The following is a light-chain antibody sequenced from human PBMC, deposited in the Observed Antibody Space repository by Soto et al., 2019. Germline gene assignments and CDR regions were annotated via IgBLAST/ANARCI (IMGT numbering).Light chain of an antibody. CDR2: AAS. CDR3: QQYYRWPQT. V-gene: IGKV3-15*01. J-gene: IGKJ1*01. Sequence: EIVMTQSPATLSVSPGERATLSCRASQSLSFNLAWYQQKPGQAPRLLIYAASTRATGIPARFSGSGSGTEFTLTISSLQSEDFAVYYCQQYYRWPQTFGQGTKVEIE. CDR1: QSLSFN.